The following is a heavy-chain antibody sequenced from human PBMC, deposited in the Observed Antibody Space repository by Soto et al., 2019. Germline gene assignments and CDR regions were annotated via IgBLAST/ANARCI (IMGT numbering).Heavy chain of an antibody. CDR2: ISANNGST. CDR1: GYTFTSYG. J-gene: IGHJ6*02. CDR3: ARAIVVVNIYYYYGMDV. Sequence: ASVKVSCKAFGYTFTSYGISWVRHAPGQGLEWMGRISANNGSTSYAQKFQGRVTMTTDTSTSTVYMELSSLRSEDTAVYYCARAIVVVNIYYYYGMDVWGQGTTVTVSS. D-gene: IGHD3-22*01. V-gene: IGHV1-18*01.